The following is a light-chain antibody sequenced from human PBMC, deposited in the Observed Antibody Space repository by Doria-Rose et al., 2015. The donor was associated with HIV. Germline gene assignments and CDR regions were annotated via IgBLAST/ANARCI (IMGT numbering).Light chain of an antibody. CDR3: QQYYDTPS. Sequence: DIRVTQSPESLGMSLGERATLTCKSNQSLLYTSKHYLAWYQQKPGQPPKLLIYWASTRQSGVPARFSGSGSGTDFTLTISSLEAEDVAVYYCQQYYDTPSFGPGTTVDIK. CDR1: QSLLYTSKHY. CDR2: WAS. J-gene: IGKJ3*01. V-gene: IGKV4-1*01.